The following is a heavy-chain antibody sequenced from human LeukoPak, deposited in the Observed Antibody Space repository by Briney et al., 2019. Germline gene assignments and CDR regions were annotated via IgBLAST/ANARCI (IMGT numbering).Heavy chain of an antibody. CDR1: GFTFSSCA. Sequence: GRSLRLSCAASGFTFSSCAMHWVRQAPGKGLEWVAVISYDGSNKYYADSVKGRFTISRDNSKNTLYLQMNSLRAEDTAVYYCARDGLLGYFDYWGQGTLVTVSS. D-gene: IGHD3-16*01. V-gene: IGHV3-30-3*01. CDR3: ARDGLLGYFDY. J-gene: IGHJ4*02. CDR2: ISYDGSNK.